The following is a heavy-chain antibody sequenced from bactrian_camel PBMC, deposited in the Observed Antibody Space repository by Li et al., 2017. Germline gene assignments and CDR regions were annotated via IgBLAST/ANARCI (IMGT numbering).Heavy chain of an antibody. Sequence: VQLVESGGGLVQPGGSLRLACAASGFTFTKYHMTWVRQAPGKGLERVSSISGSSRTYYSNSVKGRCTIARDNAKNTVYLQMNSLKPDDTAVYYCVRQDMGYWGQGTQVTVS. CDR1: GFTFTKYH. CDR2: ISGSSRT. J-gene: IGHJ6*01. CDR3: VRQDMGY. V-gene: IGHV3S10*01.